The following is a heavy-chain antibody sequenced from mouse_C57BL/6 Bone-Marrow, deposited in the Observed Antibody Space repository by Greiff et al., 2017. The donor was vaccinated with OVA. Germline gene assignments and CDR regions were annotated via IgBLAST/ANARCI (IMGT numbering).Heavy chain of an antibody. D-gene: IGHD3-2*02. CDR2: IHPNSGST. V-gene: IGHV1-64*01. CDR1: GYTFTSYW. CDR3: ARELRLRQGFAY. J-gene: IGHJ3*01. Sequence: VQLQQPGAELVKPGASVKLSCKASGYTFTSYWMHWVKQRPGQGLEWIGMIHPNSGSTNYNEKFKSKATLTVDKSSSTAYMQLSSLTSEDSAVYYCARELRLRQGFAYWGQGTLVTVSA.